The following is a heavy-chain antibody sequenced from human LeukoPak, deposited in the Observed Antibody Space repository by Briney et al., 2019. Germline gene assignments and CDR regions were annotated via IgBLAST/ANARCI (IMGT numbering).Heavy chain of an antibody. D-gene: IGHD6-19*01. CDR3: ARDRWHSSGWYTGEFDY. V-gene: IGHV3-21*01. J-gene: IGHJ4*02. CDR1: GFTFSSYS. Sequence: GGSLRLSCAASGFTFSSYSRSWVRQAPGKGLEWVSSISSSSSYIYYADSVKGGFTTFGANAKNSLYLQMNSLRAEDTAVYNCARDRWHSSGWYTGEFDYWGQGTLVTVSS. CDR2: ISSSSSYI.